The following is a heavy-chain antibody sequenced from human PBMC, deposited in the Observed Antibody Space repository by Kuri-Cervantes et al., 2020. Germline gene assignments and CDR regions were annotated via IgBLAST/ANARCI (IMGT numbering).Heavy chain of an antibody. CDR3: ARDRVVGGTD. D-gene: IGHD1-26*01. Sequence: GESLKISCAASGFTFSDYYMSWVRQAPGKGLEWVSYISSSGGSTYYADSVKGRFTISRDNSENTLYLQMNSLRAEDTAMYYCARDRVVGGTDWGQGTLVTVSS. V-gene: IGHV3-11*01. CDR1: GFTFSDYY. CDR2: ISSSGGST. J-gene: IGHJ4*02.